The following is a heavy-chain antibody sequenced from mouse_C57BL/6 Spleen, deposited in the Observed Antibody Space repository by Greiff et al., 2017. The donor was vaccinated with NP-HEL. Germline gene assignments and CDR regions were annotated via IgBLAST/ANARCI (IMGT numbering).Heavy chain of an antibody. CDR1: GYTFTSYW. Sequence: QVQLQQPGAELVRPGTSVKLSCKASGYTFTSYWMHWVKQRPGQGLEWIGVIDPSDSYTNYNQKFKGKATLTVDTSSSTAYMQLSSLTSEDSAVYYCARGGTTVVAEDDYWGQGTTLTVSS. CDR3: ARGGTTVVAEDDY. D-gene: IGHD1-1*01. CDR2: IDPSDSYT. J-gene: IGHJ2*01. V-gene: IGHV1-59*01.